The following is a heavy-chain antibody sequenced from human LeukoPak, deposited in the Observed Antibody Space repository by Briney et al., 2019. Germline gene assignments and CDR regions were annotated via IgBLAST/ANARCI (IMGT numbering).Heavy chain of an antibody. J-gene: IGHJ5*02. CDR1: GSTFSSYA. D-gene: IGHD4-17*01. CDR2: VSGSGGNT. Sequence: PGGSLRLSCAASGSTFSSYAMNWVRQAPGKGLEWVSAVSGSGGNTYYADSVKGRFTISRDNSKNTLYLQMNSLRAEDTAVYYCAKGQTTVLTWGQGTLVTVSS. V-gene: IGHV3-23*01. CDR3: AKGQTTVLT.